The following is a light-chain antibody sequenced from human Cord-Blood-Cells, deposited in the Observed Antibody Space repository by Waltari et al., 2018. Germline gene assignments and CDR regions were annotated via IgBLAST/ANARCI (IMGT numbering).Light chain of an antibody. CDR1: QSISSY. J-gene: IGKJ1*01. CDR2: AAS. V-gene: IGKV1-39*01. CDR3: QQSYSTPRT. Sequence: DIQMTQYPSSLSASVGDRVTITCRESQSISSYLNWYQQKPGKAPKLLIYAASSLQSGVPSRFSGSGSGTDFTLTISSLQPEDFATYYCQQSYSTPRTFGQGTKVEIK.